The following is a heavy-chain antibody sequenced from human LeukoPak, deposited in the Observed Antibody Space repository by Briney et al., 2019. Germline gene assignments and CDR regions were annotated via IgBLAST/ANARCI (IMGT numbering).Heavy chain of an antibody. J-gene: IGHJ4*02. CDR2: IWHDASHI. D-gene: IGHD3-10*01. CDR3: ARELFGSGSYPDY. Sequence: GRSLRLSCAASVFSFSTYAMHWVRQAPGKGLEWVALIWHDASHIFYTDSVKGRFTISRDDSKNTVYLQMNSLGGEDTAVYYCARELFGSGSYPDYWGQGTLVTVSS. CDR1: VFSFSTYA. V-gene: IGHV3-33*01.